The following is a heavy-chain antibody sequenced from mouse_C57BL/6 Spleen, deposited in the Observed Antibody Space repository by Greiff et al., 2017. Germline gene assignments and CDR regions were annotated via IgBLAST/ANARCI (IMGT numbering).Heavy chain of an antibody. D-gene: IGHD3-2*02. CDR2: IRNKANGYTT. CDR1: GFTFTDYY. V-gene: IGHV7-3*01. J-gene: IGHJ2*01. Sequence: EVKLVESGGGLVQPGGSLSLSCAASGFTFTDYYMSWVRQPPGKALEWLGFIRNKANGYTTEYSASVKGRFTISRDNSQSILYLQMNALRAEDSATYYCASSQSYYFDCWGQGTTLTVSS. CDR3: ASSQSYYFDC.